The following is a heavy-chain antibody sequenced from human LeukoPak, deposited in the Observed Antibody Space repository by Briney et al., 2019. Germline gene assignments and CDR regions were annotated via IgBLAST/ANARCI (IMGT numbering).Heavy chain of an antibody. CDR3: ARSKTAAGYFDY. D-gene: IGHD6-13*01. Sequence: GGSLRLSCAASGFTFSSYWMHWVRQAPGKGLVWVSRINSDGSSTSYADSVKGRFTISRDNAKNTLYLQMNSLRAEDTAVYYCARSKTAAGYFDYWGQGTLVTVSS. CDR1: GFTFSSYW. J-gene: IGHJ4*02. V-gene: IGHV3-74*01. CDR2: INSDGSST.